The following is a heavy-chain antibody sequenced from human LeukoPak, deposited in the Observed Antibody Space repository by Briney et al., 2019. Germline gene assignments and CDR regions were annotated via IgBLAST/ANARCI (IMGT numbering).Heavy chain of an antibody. V-gene: IGHV4-59*01. CDR2: ISYSGGT. J-gene: IGHJ2*01. CDR3: ARSTVATFWFFAL. Sequence: SETPSLTCTVSGDSLTTYYWRWVRQPPGKGLEWSGYISYSGGTSYNPSLKSRVTMSTDKSQNNFSLSLSSVTAADTVVYYCARSTVATFWFFALWGRGTLVTVSS. D-gene: IGHD4-23*01. CDR1: GDSLTTYY.